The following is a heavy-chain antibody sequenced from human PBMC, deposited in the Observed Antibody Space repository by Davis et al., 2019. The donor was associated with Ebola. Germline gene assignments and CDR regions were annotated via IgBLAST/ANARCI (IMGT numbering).Heavy chain of an antibody. J-gene: IGHJ5*02. Sequence: AASVKVSCKASGYTFTSYYMHWVRQAPGQGLEWMGIINPSGGGTSYAQRFQGRVTMTRDMSTSTVYMELSSLRSEDTAVYYCVRDGIVVVPAATKPNWFDPWGQGTLVTVSS. D-gene: IGHD2-2*01. CDR3: VRDGIVVVPAATKPNWFDP. CDR2: INPSGGGT. CDR1: GYTFTSYY. V-gene: IGHV1-46*01.